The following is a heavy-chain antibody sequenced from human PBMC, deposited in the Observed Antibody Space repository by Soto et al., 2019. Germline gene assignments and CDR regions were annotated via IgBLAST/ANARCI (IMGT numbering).Heavy chain of an antibody. CDR2: IYWDDDK. CDR1: GFSLSTTGVG. D-gene: IGHD2-2*01. CDR3: ARLVGGCSSTGCSPLRFDF. Sequence: QITLKESGPTLVKPTQTLTLTCTFSGFSLSTTGVGVGWIRQPPGKALEWLALIYWDDDKRYSPSLKSRLTITTDNSKNHLVLTMPNMGPVDTATFYCARLVGGCSSTGCSPLRFDFWGQGTLVTVSS. J-gene: IGHJ4*02. V-gene: IGHV2-5*02.